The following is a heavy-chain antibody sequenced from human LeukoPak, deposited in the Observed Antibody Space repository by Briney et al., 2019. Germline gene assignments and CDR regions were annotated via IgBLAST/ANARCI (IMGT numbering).Heavy chain of an antibody. CDR1: GGSISSYS. CDR2: ISHSGTT. D-gene: IGHD6-19*01. CDR3: ARWDDSAWGFGN. Sequence: SETLSLTCIVPGGSISSYSWNWFRQSPGKGLEWVGYISHSGTTSYNSSLKSRVTISVDTSKNQLSLKLTSVTAADTAVYYCARWDDSAWGFGNWDPGTLVTVSS. V-gene: IGHV4-59*08. J-gene: IGHJ4*02.